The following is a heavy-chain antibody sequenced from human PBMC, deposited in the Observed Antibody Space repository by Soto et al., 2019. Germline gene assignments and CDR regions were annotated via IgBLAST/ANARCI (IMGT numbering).Heavy chain of an antibody. CDR2: IWYDGSNK. D-gene: IGHD3-3*01. J-gene: IGHJ5*02. Sequence: GGSLRLSCAASGFTFSSYGMHWVRQAPCKGLEWVAVIWYDGSNKYYADSVKGRFTISRDNSKNTLYLQMNSLRAEDTAVYYCARDAEEYYDFWRGYYRGSDKNWFDPWGPGT. CDR3: ARDAEEYYDFWRGYYRGSDKNWFDP. V-gene: IGHV3-33*01. CDR1: GFTFSSYG.